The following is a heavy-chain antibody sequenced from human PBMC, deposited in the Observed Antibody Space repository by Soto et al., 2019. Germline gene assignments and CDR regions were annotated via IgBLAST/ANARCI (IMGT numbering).Heavy chain of an antibody. CDR3: ARESSDNSGYYQIDY. CDR1: GFTVSSNY. V-gene: IGHV3-53*01. J-gene: IGHJ4*02. CDR2: LYSDGRT. D-gene: IGHD3-22*01. Sequence: SGGSLKLSCAASGFTVSSNYMTWARQAPGKGLEWVSVLYSDGRTAYADSAKGRFTISRDISKNAVYLQMNSLRAEDTAVYYCARESSDNSGYYQIDYWGQGTLVTVSS.